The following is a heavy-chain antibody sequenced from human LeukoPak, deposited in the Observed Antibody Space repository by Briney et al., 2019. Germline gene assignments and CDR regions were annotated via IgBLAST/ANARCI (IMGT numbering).Heavy chain of an antibody. J-gene: IGHJ4*02. CDR1: GGSISSGGYY. D-gene: IGHD3-9*01. CDR3: ARMYYDILTGYYPFDY. CDR2: IYYSGST. V-gene: IGHV4-31*03. Sequence: SQTLSLTCTVSGGSISSGGYYWSWIRQHQGKGLEWIGYIYYSGSTYYNPSLKSRVTISVDTSKNQFSLKLSSVTAADTAVYYCARMYYDILTGYYPFDYWGQGTLVTVSS.